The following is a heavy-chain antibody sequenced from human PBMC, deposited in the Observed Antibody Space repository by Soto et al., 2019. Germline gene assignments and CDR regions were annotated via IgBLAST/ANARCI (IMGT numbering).Heavy chain of an antibody. J-gene: IGHJ6*02. V-gene: IGHV3-33*01. Sequence: GGSLRLSCAASGFTFSSYGMHWVRQAPGKGLEWVAVIWYDGSNKYYADSVKGRFTISRDNSKNTLYLQMNSLRAEDTAVYYCARAHIVATDCYYYGMVVWCQAITVTGSS. CDR2: IWYDGSNK. CDR3: ARAHIVATDCYYYGMVV. CDR1: GFTFSSYG. D-gene: IGHD5-12*01.